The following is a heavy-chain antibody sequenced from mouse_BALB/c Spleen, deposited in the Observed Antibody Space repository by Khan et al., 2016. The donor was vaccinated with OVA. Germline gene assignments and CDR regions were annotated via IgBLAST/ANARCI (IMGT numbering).Heavy chain of an antibody. J-gene: IGHJ4*01. Sequence: QVRLQQSGPGLVAPSQSLSITCTVSGFSLTNYGVNWIRQPPGKGLEWLGVIWGDGSTNYHSALISRLSISKDNSKSQVFLKLNSLQTDDTATYYCARFITTAYAMDYWGQGTSVTVSS. D-gene: IGHD1-2*01. V-gene: IGHV2-3*01. CDR3: ARFITTAYAMDY. CDR1: GFSLTNYG. CDR2: IWGDGST.